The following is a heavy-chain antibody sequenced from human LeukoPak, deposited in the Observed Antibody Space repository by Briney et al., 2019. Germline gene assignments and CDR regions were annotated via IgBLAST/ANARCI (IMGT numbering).Heavy chain of an antibody. V-gene: IGHV1-2*04. CDR1: GYTFTGYY. Sequence: ASVKVSCTASGYTFTGYYMHWVRQAPGQGLEWMGWINPNSGGTNYAQKFQGWVTMTRDTSISTAYMELSRLRSDDTAVYYCARALAAAGTWGTDYWGQGTLVTVSP. CDR3: ARALAAAGTWGTDY. CDR2: INPNSGGT. J-gene: IGHJ4*02. D-gene: IGHD6-13*01.